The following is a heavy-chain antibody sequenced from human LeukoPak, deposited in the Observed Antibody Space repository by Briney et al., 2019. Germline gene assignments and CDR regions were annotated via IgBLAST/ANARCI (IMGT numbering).Heavy chain of an antibody. D-gene: IGHD5-18*01. J-gene: IGHJ4*02. V-gene: IGHV4-59*11. CDR1: GDSISTQY. CDR3: ARDGSGYSY. CDR2: IYNSVNT. Sequence: SETLSLTCTVSGDSISTQYWSWIRQPPGKGLEWIGYIYNSVNTNYNPSFKSRVTISVDTSKSQVSLNLTSVTAADTAVYYCARDGSGYSYWGQGTLVTVSS.